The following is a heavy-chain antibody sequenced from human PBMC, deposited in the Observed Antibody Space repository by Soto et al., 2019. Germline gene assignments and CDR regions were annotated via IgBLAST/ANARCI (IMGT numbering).Heavy chain of an antibody. J-gene: IGHJ4*02. CDR2: IYYNGST. Sequence: PSETLSLTCTVSGGSISSSSYYWGWIRQPPGKGLEWIGSIYYNGSTYYNPSLKSRVTISVDTSKNQFSLKLSSVTAADTAVYYCARRRFGIAAADFFDYWGQGTLVTVSS. D-gene: IGHD6-13*01. V-gene: IGHV4-39*01. CDR3: ARRRFGIAAADFFDY. CDR1: GGSISSSSYY.